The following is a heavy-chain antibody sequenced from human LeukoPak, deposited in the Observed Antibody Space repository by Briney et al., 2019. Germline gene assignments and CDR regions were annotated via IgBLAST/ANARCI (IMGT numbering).Heavy chain of an antibody. CDR1: GFTFSSYG. CDR2: IWYDGSNK. CDR3: ARAPQWELPPYYYYGMXV. D-gene: IGHD1-26*01. V-gene: IGHV3-33*01. J-gene: IGHJ6*02. Sequence: PGGSLRLSCAASGFTFSSYGMHWVRQAPGKGLEWVAVIWYDGSNKYYADSVKGRFTISRDNSKNTLYLQMNSLRAEDTAVYYCARAPQWELPPYYYYGMXVWGQGTTVXX.